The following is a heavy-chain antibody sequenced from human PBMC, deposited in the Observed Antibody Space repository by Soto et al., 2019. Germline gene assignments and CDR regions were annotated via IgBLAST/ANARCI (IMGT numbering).Heavy chain of an antibody. CDR3: AXGRVDWFDP. CDR2: MNPNSGNT. Sequence: QVQLVQSGAEVKKPGASVKVSCKASGYTFTSYDINWVRQATGQGLEWMGWMNPNSGNTGYAQKFQGRVTMTRNTXXXXXXXXXXSXXXXXXXVXYCAXGRVDWFDPWGQGTLVTVSS. J-gene: IGHJ5*02. D-gene: IGHD2-15*01. V-gene: IGHV1-8*01. CDR1: GYTFTSYD.